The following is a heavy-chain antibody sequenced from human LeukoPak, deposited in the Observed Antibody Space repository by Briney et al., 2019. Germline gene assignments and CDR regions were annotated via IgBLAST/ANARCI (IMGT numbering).Heavy chain of an antibody. J-gene: IGHJ4*02. CDR2: ISGSGGST. D-gene: IGHD3-22*01. V-gene: IGHV3-23*01. CDR3: AKNPNYYNSSGYD. Sequence: GGSLRLSCAASGSTFSSYAMSWVRQAPGKGLEWVSAISGSGGSTYYADSVKGRFTISRDNSKNTLYLQMNSLRAEDTAVYYCAKNPNYYNSSGYDWGQGTLVTVSS. CDR1: GSTFSSYA.